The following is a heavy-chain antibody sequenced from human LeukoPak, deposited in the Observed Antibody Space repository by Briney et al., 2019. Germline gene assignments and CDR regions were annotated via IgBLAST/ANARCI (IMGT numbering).Heavy chain of an antibody. CDR1: GFIFADTW. CDR3: TTQQGSWALNY. Sequence: GGSLRLSCAASGFIFADTWMNWVRQVPGKGLEWVGLIRRKTDTGTTDYAAPVKGRFTISRDDSKNTLYLQMNGLKTEDTAVYYCTTQQGSWALNYWGQGVLVTVSS. D-gene: IGHD7-27*01. V-gene: IGHV3-15*07. CDR2: IRRKTDTGTT. J-gene: IGHJ4*02.